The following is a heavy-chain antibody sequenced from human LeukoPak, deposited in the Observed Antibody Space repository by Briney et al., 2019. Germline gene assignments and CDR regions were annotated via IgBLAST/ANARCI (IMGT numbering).Heavy chain of an antibody. D-gene: IGHD3-16*01. Sequence: QSGGSLRLSCAASGFTFSSYAMSWVRQAPGKGLEWVSAISGSGGSTYYADSVKGRFTISRDNSKNTLYLQMNSLRAEDTAVYYCANSPARGSNRYWYFDLWGRGTLVTVSS. V-gene: IGHV3-23*01. J-gene: IGHJ2*01. CDR1: GFTFSSYA. CDR3: ANSPARGSNRYWYFDL. CDR2: ISGSGGST.